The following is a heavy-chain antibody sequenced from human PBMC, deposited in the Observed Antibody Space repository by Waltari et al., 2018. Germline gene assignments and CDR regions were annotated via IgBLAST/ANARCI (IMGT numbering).Heavy chain of an antibody. CDR2: IDTDVADI. CDR3: TRDTPHAWFNP. V-gene: IGHV3-74*01. J-gene: IGHJ5*02. CDR1: GFSFGSYW. Sequence: EVQLVQSGGGLVQPGGSLRLSCVGSGFSFGSYWMHWVRQTPGKGLVWVSRIDTDVADIKYADFVEGRFTVSRDNAKNTLSLQMNSLRTEDTAVYYCTRDTPHAWFNPWGQGTLVTVSS.